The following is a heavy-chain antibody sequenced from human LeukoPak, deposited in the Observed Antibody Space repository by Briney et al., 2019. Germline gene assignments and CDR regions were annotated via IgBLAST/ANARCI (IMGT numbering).Heavy chain of an antibody. Sequence: GGSLRLSCAASGFTFSSYAMSWVRQAPGKGLEWVSAISGSGGSTCYADSVKGRFTISRDNSKNTLYLQMNSLRAEDTAVYYCANDYCSSTSCQLDYWGQGTLVTVSS. V-gene: IGHV3-23*01. D-gene: IGHD2-2*01. CDR2: ISGSGGST. CDR1: GFTFSSYA. J-gene: IGHJ4*02. CDR3: ANDYCSSTSCQLDY.